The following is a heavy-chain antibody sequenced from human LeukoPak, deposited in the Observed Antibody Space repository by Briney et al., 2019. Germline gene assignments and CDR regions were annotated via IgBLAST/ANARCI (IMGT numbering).Heavy chain of an antibody. V-gene: IGHV3-7*01. CDR3: ARDLVAVAGRPLGY. J-gene: IGHJ4*02. D-gene: IGHD6-19*01. CDR2: IKQDGSEK. CDR1: GFTFSSYW. Sequence: GGSLRLSCAASGFTFSSYWMSWVRQAPGKGLEWVANIKQDGSEKYYVDSVKGRFTISRDNSKNTLYLQMNSLRAEDTAVYYCARDLVAVAGRPLGYWGQGTLVTVSS.